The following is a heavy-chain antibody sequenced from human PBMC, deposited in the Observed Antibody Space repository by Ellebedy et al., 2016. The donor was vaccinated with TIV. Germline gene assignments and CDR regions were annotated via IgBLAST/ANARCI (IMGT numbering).Heavy chain of an antibody. J-gene: IGHJ6*02. CDR2: IIPIFGTT. Sequence: ASVKVSCKASGGSFSNYAISWVRLAPGQGLEWMGGIIPIFGTTNHAQRFQGRVTFTADESASTAYMDISSLNSDDTGLYYCGRSGYRNGSARFHYNGMDVWGQGTTVIVAS. CDR1: GGSFSNYA. CDR3: GRSGYRNGSARFHYNGMDV. V-gene: IGHV1-69*13. D-gene: IGHD5-18*01.